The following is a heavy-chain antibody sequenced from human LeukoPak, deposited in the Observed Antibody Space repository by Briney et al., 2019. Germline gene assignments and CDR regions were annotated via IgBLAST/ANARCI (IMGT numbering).Heavy chain of an antibody. D-gene: IGHD3-22*01. CDR3: ARDMRWLDAFDI. Sequence: GGSLRLSCAASGFTVSNKYMRWIRQAPGKGLEWVSVIYSGGSTYYADSVKGRFTISRDNSKNTLYLQMSSLRVEDTAVYYCARDMRWLDAFDIWGQGTMVTVSS. CDR1: GFTVSNKY. J-gene: IGHJ3*02. V-gene: IGHV3-66*01. CDR2: IYSGGST.